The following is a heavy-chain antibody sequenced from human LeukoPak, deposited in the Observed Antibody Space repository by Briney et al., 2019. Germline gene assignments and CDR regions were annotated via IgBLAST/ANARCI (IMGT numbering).Heavy chain of an antibody. V-gene: IGHV1-2*02. CDR2: INPNSGGT. CDR3: ARERDPTVLVGTKQYYYYYMDV. Sequence: GASVKVSCKVSGYTFTGYYMHWVRQAPGQGLEWMGWINPNSGGTNYAQKFQGRVTMTRGTSISTAYMELSRLRSDDTAVYYCARERDPTVLVGTKQYYYYYMDVWGKGATVTISS. D-gene: IGHD4-17*01. CDR1: GYTFTGYY. J-gene: IGHJ6*03.